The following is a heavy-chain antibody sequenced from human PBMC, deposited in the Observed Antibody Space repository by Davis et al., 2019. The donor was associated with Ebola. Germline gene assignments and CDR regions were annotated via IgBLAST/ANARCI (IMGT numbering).Heavy chain of an antibody. CDR3: ARASTPVDYDFKNDAFDI. CDR2: MNPNSGNT. CDR1: GYTFTSYD. V-gene: IGHV1-8*01. Sequence: ASVKVSCKASGYTFTSYDINWVRQATGQGLEWMGWMNPNSGNTGYAQKFQGRVTMTRNTSISTAYMELSSLRSEDTAVYYCARASTPVDYDFKNDAFDIWGQGTMVTVSS. D-gene: IGHD3-3*01. J-gene: IGHJ3*02.